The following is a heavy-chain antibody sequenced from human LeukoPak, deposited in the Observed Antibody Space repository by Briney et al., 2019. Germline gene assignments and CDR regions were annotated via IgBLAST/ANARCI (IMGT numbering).Heavy chain of an antibody. V-gene: IGHV4-34*01. D-gene: IGHD3-16*01. CDR3: ARIRRPLRGYFDH. J-gene: IGHJ4*02. Sequence: SETLALTCYLYGGSFSGYYWSWIRQSPEKGLEWIGEINQIGNTNYIPSLKSRLTISIDTSNNQFSLNLTSVTAADTGVYYCARIRRPLRGYFDHWGQGTLVT. CDR2: INQIGNT. CDR1: GGSFSGYY.